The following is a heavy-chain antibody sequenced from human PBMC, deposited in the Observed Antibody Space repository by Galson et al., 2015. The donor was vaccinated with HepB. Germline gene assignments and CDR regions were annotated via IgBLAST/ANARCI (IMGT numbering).Heavy chain of an antibody. V-gene: IGHV3-30-3*01. J-gene: IGHJ4*02. CDR1: GFTFSCYA. CDR2: ISYDGSNK. Sequence: SLRLSCAASGFTFSCYAMHWVRQAPGKGLEWVAVISYDGSNKYYADSVKGRFTISRDNSKNTLYLQMNSLRAEDTAVYYCARDPYYYDSSGYPGYWGQGTLVTVSS. D-gene: IGHD3-22*01. CDR3: ARDPYYYDSSGYPGY.